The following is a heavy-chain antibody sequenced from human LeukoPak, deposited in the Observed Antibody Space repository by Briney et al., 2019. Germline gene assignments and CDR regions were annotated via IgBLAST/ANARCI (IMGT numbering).Heavy chain of an antibody. CDR1: GFTFSSYG. CDR3: AKDRRRTTAAALDY. CDR2: ISYDGSNK. J-gene: IGHJ4*02. V-gene: IGHV3-30*18. Sequence: PGRSLRLSCAASGFTFSSYGMHWVRQALGKGLEWVAVISYDGSNKYYADSVKGRFTISRDNSKNTLYLQMNSLRAEDTAVYYCAKDRRRTTAAALDYWGQGTLVTVSS. D-gene: IGHD1-7*01.